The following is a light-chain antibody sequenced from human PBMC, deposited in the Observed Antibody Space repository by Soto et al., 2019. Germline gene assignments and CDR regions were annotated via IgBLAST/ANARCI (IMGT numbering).Light chain of an antibody. CDR1: SSDVGGYNY. CDR3: SSYAGSNFVV. CDR2: EVS. Sequence: QSALTQPPSASGSPGQSVTISCTGTSSDVGGYNYVSWYQQHPGKAPKLMIYEVSKRPSGVPDRFSGSKSCNTASLPVSGLQAEDEAAYYCSSYAGSNFVVFGGGTKLTVL. V-gene: IGLV2-8*01. J-gene: IGLJ2*01.